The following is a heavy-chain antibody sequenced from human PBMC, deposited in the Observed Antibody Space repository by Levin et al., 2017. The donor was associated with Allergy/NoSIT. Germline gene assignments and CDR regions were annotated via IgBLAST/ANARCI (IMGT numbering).Heavy chain of an antibody. CDR2: IYYSGST. Sequence: SQTLSLTCTVSGGSISSGGYYWSWIRQHPGKGLEWIGYIYYSGSTYYNPSLKSRVTISVDTSKNQFSLKLSSVTAADTAVYYCARREGYSSSWYGSWSGYYGMDVWGQGTTVTVSS. CDR1: GGSISSGGYY. CDR3: ARREGYSSSWYGSWSGYYGMDV. J-gene: IGHJ6*02. D-gene: IGHD6-13*01. V-gene: IGHV4-31*03.